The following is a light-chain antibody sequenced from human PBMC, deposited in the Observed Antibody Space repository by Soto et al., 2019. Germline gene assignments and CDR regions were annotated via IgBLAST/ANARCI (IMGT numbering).Light chain of an antibody. CDR3: GTWDNSLSVLL. CDR2: GND. J-gene: IGLJ2*01. V-gene: IGLV1-51*01. CDR1: RSNIGSNS. Sequence: QSLLTQPPSVSAALGQKITISCSGSRSNIGSNSVSWYQQFPGTAPKILIYGNDKRPSGIPDRFSASKSGASATLDITGLQTGDEADYYCGTWDNSLSVLLFGGGPSSPS.